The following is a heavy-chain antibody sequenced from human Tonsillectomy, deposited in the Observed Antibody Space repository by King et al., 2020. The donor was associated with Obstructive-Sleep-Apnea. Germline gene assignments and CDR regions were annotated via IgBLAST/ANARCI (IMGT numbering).Heavy chain of an antibody. CDR1: GFTFSSYA. Sequence: VQLVESGGGVVQPGRSLRLSCAASGFTFSSYAMHWVRQAPGKGLEWVAVISYDGSNKYYADSVKGRFTISRDNSKNTLYLQMNSLGAEDTAVYYCARDSPLDYWGQGTLVTVSS. CDR3: ARDSPLDY. CDR2: ISYDGSNK. J-gene: IGHJ4*02. V-gene: IGHV3-30*04.